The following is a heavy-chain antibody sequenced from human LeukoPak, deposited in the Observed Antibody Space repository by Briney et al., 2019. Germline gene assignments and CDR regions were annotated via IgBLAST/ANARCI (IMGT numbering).Heavy chain of an antibody. CDR2: IDPGNSYT. CDR3: AIHPVVFVCARTIYRFDY. D-gene: IGHD1-14*01. CDR1: GYSITSNW. Sequence: EEFLKISCKGSGYSITSNWISWVSQLPGEGLLWMRGIDPGNSYTYYSPSFKGHVTIPADKSSSTAYLQWSSLKASDTAMYYCAIHPVVFVCARTIYRFDYGCQGTRVIVSS. V-gene: IGHV5-10-1*01. J-gene: IGHJ4*02.